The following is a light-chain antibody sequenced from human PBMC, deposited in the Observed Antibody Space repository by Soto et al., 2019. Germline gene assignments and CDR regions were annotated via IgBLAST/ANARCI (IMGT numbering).Light chain of an antibody. V-gene: IGKV3-15*01. CDR1: QSVSSN. CDR3: QHYSDSTWT. Sequence: EIVMTQSPATLSVSPGERATLSCRASQSVSSNLAWYQQKPGQAPRLLIYGASTRATGIPARFSGSGSGTEFTLTISSLQSEDFAVYFCQHYSDSTWTFGQGTRVEI. CDR2: GAS. J-gene: IGKJ1*01.